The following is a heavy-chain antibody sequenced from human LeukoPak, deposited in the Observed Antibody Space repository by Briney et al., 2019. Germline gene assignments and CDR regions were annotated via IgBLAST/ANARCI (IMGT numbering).Heavy chain of an antibody. Sequence: PGGSLRLSCAASGFTFSSYSMNWVRQAPGEGLEWVSSISSSSSYIYYAGSVKGRFTISRDNAKNSLYLQMNSLRAEDTAVYYCARDQIALFGVNHHWYFDLWGRGTLVTVSS. CDR2: ISSSSSYI. J-gene: IGHJ2*01. CDR3: ARDQIALFGVNHHWYFDL. D-gene: IGHD3-3*01. V-gene: IGHV3-21*01. CDR1: GFTFSSYS.